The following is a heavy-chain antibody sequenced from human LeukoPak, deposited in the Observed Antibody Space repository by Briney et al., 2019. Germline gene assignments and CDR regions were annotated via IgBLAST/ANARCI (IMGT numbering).Heavy chain of an antibody. Sequence: ASVKVSCKASGYTFTSYDINWVRQATGQGLEWMGWMNPNSGNTGYAQKFQGRVTMTRNTSISTAYMELSSLRSEDTAVYYCARVGRILRSYGMDVWGQGTTVTVSS. CDR2: MNPNSGNT. J-gene: IGHJ6*02. V-gene: IGHV1-8*01. CDR3: ARVGRILRSYGMDV. CDR1: GYTFTSYD. D-gene: IGHD2-15*01.